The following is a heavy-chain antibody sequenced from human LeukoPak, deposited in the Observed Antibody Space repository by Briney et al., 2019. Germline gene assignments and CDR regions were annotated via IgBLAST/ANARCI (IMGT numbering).Heavy chain of an antibody. D-gene: IGHD6-13*01. CDR1: GFIFSNYA. CDR2: ISYDGTYK. CDR3: AKASGYSSSWYVDY. Sequence: GGSLRLSCAASGFIFSNYAMHWVRQAPGKGLEWVAVISYDGTYKFYADSVKVRFTISRDNSKNTLFLQVNSLRAEDTAVYYCAKASGYSSSWYVDYWGQGTLVTVSS. V-gene: IGHV3-30*07. J-gene: IGHJ4*02.